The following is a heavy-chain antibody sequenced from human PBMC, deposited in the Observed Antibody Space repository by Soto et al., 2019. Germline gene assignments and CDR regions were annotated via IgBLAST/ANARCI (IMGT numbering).Heavy chain of an antibody. CDR3: ARDLLHDYGDY. CDR2: ISDDGNNK. Sequence: PRGLLGLSCAASGFTFRGYPMPGARQAPGKGLEWVAVISDDGNNKHYADSVKGRFTISRDNSRTTLYLQMNSLRAEDTAVYYCARDLLHDYGDYWGQGTLVTVSS. J-gene: IGHJ4*02. V-gene: IGHV3-30-3*01. CDR1: GFTFRGYP.